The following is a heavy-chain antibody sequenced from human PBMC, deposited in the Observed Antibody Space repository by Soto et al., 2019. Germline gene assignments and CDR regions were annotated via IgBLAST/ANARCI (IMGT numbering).Heavy chain of an antibody. CDR1: GGSISSGDYY. CDR2: IYYSGST. D-gene: IGHD6-13*01. Sequence: SDTLSLTCTVSGGSISSGDYYWSWIRQPPGKGLEWIGYIYYSGSTYYNPSLKSRVTISVDTSKNQFSLKLSSVTAADTAVYYCARDEYSSSWYTYWGQGTLVTVSS. J-gene: IGHJ4*02. CDR3: ARDEYSSSWYTY. V-gene: IGHV4-30-4*02.